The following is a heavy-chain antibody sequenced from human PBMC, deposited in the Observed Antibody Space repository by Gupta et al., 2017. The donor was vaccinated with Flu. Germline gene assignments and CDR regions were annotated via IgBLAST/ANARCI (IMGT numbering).Heavy chain of an antibody. V-gene: IGHV3-30*18. Sequence: QERVVESGGGVVQPGGSLRLSCAASGFRFSNYGIHWVRQATGKGLEWLAGISHDGSQNDHTDSVKGRFIIARYNSKNTLYLQMSGLRTEDTAVYYCAKDWRWNNNIYGMNVWGQGTTVTVSS. CDR1: GFRFSNYG. CDR2: ISHDGSQN. CDR3: AKDWRWNNNIYGMNV. J-gene: IGHJ6*02. D-gene: IGHD1-1*01.